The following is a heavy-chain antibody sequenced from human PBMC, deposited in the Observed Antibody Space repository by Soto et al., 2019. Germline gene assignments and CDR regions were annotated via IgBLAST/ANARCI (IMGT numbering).Heavy chain of an antibody. CDR1: GYTFTSYS. CDR3: ARDSAVVAATHYYYYYGMDV. V-gene: IGHV1-18*01. CDR2: ISAYNGNT. Sequence: QVQLVQSGAEVKKPGASVKVSCKASGYTFTSYSISWVRQAPGQGLEWMGWISAYNGNTNYAQKLQGRVTMTTDTSTSTAYMELRSLRSDDTAVYYCARDSAVVAATHYYYYYGMDVWGQGTTVTVSS. D-gene: IGHD2-15*01. J-gene: IGHJ6*02.